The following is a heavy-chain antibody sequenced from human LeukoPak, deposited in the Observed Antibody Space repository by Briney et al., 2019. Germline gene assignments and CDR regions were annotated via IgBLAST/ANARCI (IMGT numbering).Heavy chain of an antibody. J-gene: IGHJ4*02. CDR1: GFTFTSYW. V-gene: IGHV3-7*05. CDR2: MAQAGAEK. CDR3: ARGPYDY. Sequence: GGSLTLSCAASGFTFTSYWMRWVRQAPRKGLEWVATMAQAGAEKYYVDSVKGRFTISRDNAKNSLYLQMNSLRVEDTAVYYCARGPYDYWGQGTLVTVSS.